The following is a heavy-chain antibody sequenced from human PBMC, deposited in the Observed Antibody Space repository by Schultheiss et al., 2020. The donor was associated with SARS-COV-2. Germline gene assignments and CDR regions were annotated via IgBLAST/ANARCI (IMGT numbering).Heavy chain of an antibody. CDR3: AKGDGYNSEVFDY. Sequence: GGSLRLSCAASGFTFSSYGMHWVRQASGKGLEWVAVISYDGSNKYYADSVKGRFTISRDNSKNTLYLQMNSLRAEDTAVYYCAKGDGYNSEVFDYWGQGTLVTVSS. CDR1: GFTFSSYG. D-gene: IGHD5-24*01. V-gene: IGHV3-30*18. CDR2: ISYDGSNK. J-gene: IGHJ4*02.